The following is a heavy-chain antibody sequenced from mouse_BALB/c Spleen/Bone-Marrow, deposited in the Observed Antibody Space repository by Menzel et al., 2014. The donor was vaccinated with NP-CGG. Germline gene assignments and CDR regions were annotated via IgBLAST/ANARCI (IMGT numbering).Heavy chain of an antibody. CDR1: GYTFTSYW. D-gene: IGHD1-1*01. CDR2: IYPGNSDT. Sequence: VQLQQSGTVLARPGASVKMSCKASGYTFTSYWMHWVKQRPGQGLEWIGAIYPGNSDTSYNQKFKGKAKLTAVTSTSTAYMELSSLTKEDSAVYYCTRFLYGSSFYYAMDYWGQGTSVTVSS. CDR3: TRFLYGSSFYYAMDY. J-gene: IGHJ4*01. V-gene: IGHV1-5*01.